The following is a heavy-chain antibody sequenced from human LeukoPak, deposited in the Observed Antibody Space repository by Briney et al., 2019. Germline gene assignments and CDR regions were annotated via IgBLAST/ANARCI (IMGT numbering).Heavy chain of an antibody. J-gene: IGHJ4*02. CDR2: ISGRTVGT. Sequence: GSLRLSYAASGFTFNTNAMSWVGQAPGKGLEWVSAISGRTVGTYYADSVKGRFTISRDNSKSTLYLQMDSLRAEDTAVYYCAKCGNSGCHLIDYWGQGTLVTVSS. V-gene: IGHV3-23*01. D-gene: IGHD5-12*01. CDR1: GFTFNTNA. CDR3: AKCGNSGCHLIDY.